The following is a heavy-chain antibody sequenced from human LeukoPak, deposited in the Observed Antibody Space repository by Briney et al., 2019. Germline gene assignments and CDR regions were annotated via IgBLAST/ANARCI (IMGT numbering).Heavy chain of an antibody. CDR2: ISGSGDKT. CDR3: GEGH. Sequence: GGSLRLSCAAPGFTFSNFAMIWVRQAPGKGLEWVSAISGSGDKTHYADSVKGRFTISRDNSKSVLYMQLNNLRLEDTAVYYCGEGHWGRGTLVTVSS. V-gene: IGHV3-23*01. CDR1: GFTFSNFA. J-gene: IGHJ4*02.